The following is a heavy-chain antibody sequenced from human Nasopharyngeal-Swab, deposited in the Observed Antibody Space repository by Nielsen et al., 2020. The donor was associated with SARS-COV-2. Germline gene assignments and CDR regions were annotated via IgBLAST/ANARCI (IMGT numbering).Heavy chain of an antibody. Sequence: GGSLRLSCAASGFSITTYGMHWVRQTPGKGLEWVAFLHHDGRTQYYVDSAKGRFTISRDTSKNTLYLQMNSLRREDTAMYYCAKDQGAPYYEILTGYSVFDNWGQGTLVTVSS. V-gene: IGHV3-30*02. J-gene: IGHJ4*02. CDR2: LHHDGRTQ. CDR1: GFSITTYG. D-gene: IGHD3-9*01. CDR3: AKDQGAPYYEILTGYSVFDN.